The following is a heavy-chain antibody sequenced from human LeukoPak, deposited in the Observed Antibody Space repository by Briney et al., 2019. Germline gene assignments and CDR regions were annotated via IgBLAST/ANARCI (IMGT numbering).Heavy chain of an antibody. CDR3: AKDHSSSWLNWFDP. CDR1: GFTFSSYG. D-gene: IGHD6-13*01. Sequence: PGGSLRLSCAASGFTFSSYGVHWVRQAPGKGLEWVAVIWYDGSNKYYADSVKGRFTISRDNSKNTLYLQMNSLRAEDTAVYYCAKDHSSSWLNWFDPWGQGTLVTVSS. CDR2: IWYDGSNK. V-gene: IGHV3-33*06. J-gene: IGHJ5*02.